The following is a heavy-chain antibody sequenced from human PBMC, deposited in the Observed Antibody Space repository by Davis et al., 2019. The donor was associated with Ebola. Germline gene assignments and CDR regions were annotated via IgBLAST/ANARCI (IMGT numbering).Heavy chain of an antibody. D-gene: IGHD1-26*01. V-gene: IGHV4-34*01. CDR2: INHSGST. CDR3: ARWGIVGATTFIYYYYGMDV. J-gene: IGHJ6*02. Sequence: GSLRLSCAVYGGSFSGYYWSWIRQPPGKGLEWIGEINHSGSTNYNPSLKSRVTISVDTSKNQFSLKLSSVTAADTAVYYCARWGIVGATTFIYYYYGMDVWGQGTTVTVSS. CDR1: GGSFSGYY.